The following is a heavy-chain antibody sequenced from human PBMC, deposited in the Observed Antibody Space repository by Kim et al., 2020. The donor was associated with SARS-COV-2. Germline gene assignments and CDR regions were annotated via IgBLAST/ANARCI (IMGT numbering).Heavy chain of an antibody. D-gene: IGHD3-10*01. V-gene: IGHV3-9*01. CDR3: IRNKNDGGADV. J-gene: IGHJ6*01. Sequence: GYADSVKGRFTISRDHAKNSRFLQMNSLRKEDTALYYCIRNKNDGGADVWGQGTTVTVSS.